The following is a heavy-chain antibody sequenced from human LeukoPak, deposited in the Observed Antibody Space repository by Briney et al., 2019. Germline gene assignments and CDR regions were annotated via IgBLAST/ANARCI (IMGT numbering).Heavy chain of an antibody. V-gene: IGHV3-23*01. J-gene: IGHJ4*02. D-gene: IGHD3-10*01. Sequence: HPGGSLRLSCAASGFTFSSYAMSWVRQAPGKGLEWVSSVSGSGGSTYHSDSVKGRFTISRDNSKNTLYLQMSSLRGEDTAVYYCAKGVPDYIHYFDYWGQGTLVTVSS. CDR2: VSGSGGST. CDR1: GFTFSSYA. CDR3: AKGVPDYIHYFDY.